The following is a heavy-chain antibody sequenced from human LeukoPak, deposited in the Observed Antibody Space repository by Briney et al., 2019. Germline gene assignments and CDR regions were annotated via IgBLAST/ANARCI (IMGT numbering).Heavy chain of an antibody. D-gene: IGHD3-9*01. CDR2: IRYDGSNK. J-gene: IGHJ6*02. CDR1: GFTFSSYG. Sequence: PGGSLRLSCAASGFTFSSYGMHWARQAPGKGLEWVAFIRYDGSNKYYADSVKGRFTISRDNSKNTLYLQMNSLRAEDTAVYYCAKDLLTGPYYYYYGMDVWGQGTTVTVSS. CDR3: AKDLLTGPYYYYYGMDV. V-gene: IGHV3-30*02.